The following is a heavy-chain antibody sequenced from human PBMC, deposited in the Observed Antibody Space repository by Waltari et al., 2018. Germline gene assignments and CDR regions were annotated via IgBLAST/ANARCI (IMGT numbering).Heavy chain of an antibody. CDR3: AREVPRNGYIGLIYYYMDV. CDR2: LYYSGST. CDR1: GGSLSSSSYF. V-gene: IGHV4-39*01. J-gene: IGHJ6*03. D-gene: IGHD5-12*01. Sequence: QLQLQESGPGLVKPSETLSLTCTVSGGSLSSSSYFWAWIRQPPGKGLEWIGSLYYSGSTYYNLSLKSRVTISVDRSTNQVSLKLTSVTAADTAVYFCAREVPRNGYIGLIYYYMDVWGKGTTVTVSS.